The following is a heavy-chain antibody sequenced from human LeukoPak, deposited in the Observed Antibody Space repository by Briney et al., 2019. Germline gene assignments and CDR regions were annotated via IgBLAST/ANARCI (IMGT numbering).Heavy chain of an antibody. V-gene: IGHV4-39*01. CDR2: IYYSGST. CDR1: GGSISSSSYY. CDR3: ARGWTCYYDSSGYRKGIDY. D-gene: IGHD3-22*01. J-gene: IGHJ4*02. Sequence: PSETLSLTCTLSGGSISSSSYYWGWIRQPPGKGLEWIGSIYYSGSTYYNPSLKSRVTISVDTSKNQFSLKLSSVTAADTAVYYCARGWTCYYDSSGYRKGIDYWGQGTLVTVSS.